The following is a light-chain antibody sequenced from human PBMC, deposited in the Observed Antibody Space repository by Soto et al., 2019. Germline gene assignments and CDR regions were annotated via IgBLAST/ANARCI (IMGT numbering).Light chain of an antibody. CDR2: GAS. J-gene: IGKJ5*01. CDR1: QSVSSN. Sequence: EIVMTQSPATLSVSPGERATLSCRASQSVSSNVAWYQRRPGQAPRLLIYGASTRATGIPARFSGSVSGTEFTLTISSLQSEDFAVYYCQQYNNWPPITFGQGTRLEIK. V-gene: IGKV3-15*01. CDR3: QQYNNWPPIT.